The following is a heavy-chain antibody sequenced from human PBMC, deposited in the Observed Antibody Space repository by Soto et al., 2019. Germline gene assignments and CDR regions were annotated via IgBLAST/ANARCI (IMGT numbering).Heavy chain of an antibody. J-gene: IGHJ5*02. CDR1: GGSFSGYY. CDR2: INHSGST. V-gene: IGHV4-34*01. D-gene: IGHD3-16*01. CDR3: ARGTQMGSYNWFDP. Sequence: PSETLSLTCAVYGGSFSGYYWSWIRQPPGKGLEWIGEINHSGSTKYNPSLKSRVTISTDTSKNQFSLILYSVTAADTAVYYCARGTQMGSYNWFDPWGQGTLVTVSS.